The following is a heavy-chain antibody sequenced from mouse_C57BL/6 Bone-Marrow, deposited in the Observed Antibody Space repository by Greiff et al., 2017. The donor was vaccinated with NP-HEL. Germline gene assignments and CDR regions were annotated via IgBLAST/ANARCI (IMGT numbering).Heavy chain of an antibody. D-gene: IGHD2-3*01. J-gene: IGHJ2*01. V-gene: IGHV5-12*01. CDR1: GFTFSDYY. CDR2: ISNGGGST. Sequence: EVKVEESGGGLVQPGGSLKLSCAASGFTFSDYYMYWVRQTPEKRLEWVAYISNGGGSTYYPDTVKGRFTISRDNAKNTLYLQMSRLKSEDTAMYYCARHDGSFDYWGQGTTLTVSS. CDR3: ARHDGSFDY.